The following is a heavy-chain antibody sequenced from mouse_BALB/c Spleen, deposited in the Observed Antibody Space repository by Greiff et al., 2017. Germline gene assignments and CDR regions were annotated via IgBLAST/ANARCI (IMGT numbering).Heavy chain of an antibody. D-gene: IGHD2-1*01. CDR2: ISSGSSTI. Sequence: EVQLVESGGGLVQPGGSRKLSCAASGFTFSSFGMHWVRQAPEKGLEWVAYISSGSSTIYYADTVKGRFTISRDNPKNTLFLQMTSLRSEDTAMYYCARKGGNYPSYWYFDVWGAGTTVTVSS. J-gene: IGHJ1*01. V-gene: IGHV5-17*02. CDR1: GFTFSSFG. CDR3: ARKGGNYPSYWYFDV.